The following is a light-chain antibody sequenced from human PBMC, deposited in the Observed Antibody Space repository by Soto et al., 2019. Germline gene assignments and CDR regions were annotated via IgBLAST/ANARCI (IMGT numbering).Light chain of an antibody. CDR3: SSYAGINNLGV. Sequence: QSVLPQPPSASGSPGQSVTISCTGTSSDVGGYKYVSWYQQHPDKAPKLMIFEVNKRPSGVPDRFSGSKSGNTASLTVSGLQAEDEADYYCSSYAGINNLGVFGTGTKVTVL. J-gene: IGLJ1*01. CDR1: SSDVGGYKY. CDR2: EVN. V-gene: IGLV2-8*01.